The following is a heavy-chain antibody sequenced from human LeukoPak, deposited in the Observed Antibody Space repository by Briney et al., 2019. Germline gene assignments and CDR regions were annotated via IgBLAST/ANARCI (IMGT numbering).Heavy chain of an antibody. V-gene: IGHV3-53*05. J-gene: IGHJ4*02. D-gene: IGHD4-11*01. CDR3: AKVGLPVTTILDYFDY. Sequence: GGSLRLSCAASGFTVSNNYMSWVRQAPGKGLEWVSVIYSGGNTYYADSVKGRFTISRDNSKNTLYLQMNSLRTEDTAVYYCAKVGLPVTTILDYFDYWGQGTLVTVSS. CDR2: IYSGGNT. CDR1: GFTVSNNY.